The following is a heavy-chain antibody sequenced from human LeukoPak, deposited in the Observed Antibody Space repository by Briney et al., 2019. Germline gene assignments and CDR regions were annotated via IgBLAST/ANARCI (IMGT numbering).Heavy chain of an antibody. CDR1: GGSFSGYY. CDR2: INHSGST. V-gene: IGHV4-34*01. Sequence: SETLSLTCAVYGGSFSGYYWSWIRQPPGKGLEWIGEINHSGSTNYNPSLKSRVTISVDTSKNQFSLKLSSVTAADTAVYYCAKDSSGYYAFDIWGQGTMVNVSS. CDR3: AKDSSGYYAFDI. J-gene: IGHJ3*02. D-gene: IGHD3-22*01.